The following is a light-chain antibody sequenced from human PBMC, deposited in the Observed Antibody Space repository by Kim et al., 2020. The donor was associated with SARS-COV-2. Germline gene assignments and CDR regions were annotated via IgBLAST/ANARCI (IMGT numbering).Light chain of an antibody. CDR3: SSYTSSNSWV. CDR2: DVS. Sequence: GQSITIFFSGTSSDVGDYDFVSWYQQYAGDAPNLRIYDVSKRPSGVSNRFSGSKSGNTASLTISGLQAEYEADYYCSSYTSSNSWVFGGGTQLTVL. CDR1: SSDVGDYDF. J-gene: IGLJ3*02. V-gene: IGLV2-14*04.